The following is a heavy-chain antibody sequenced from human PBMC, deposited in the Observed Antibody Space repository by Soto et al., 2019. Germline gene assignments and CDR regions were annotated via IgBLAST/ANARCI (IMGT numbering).Heavy chain of an antibody. V-gene: IGHV4-39*01. Sequence: QLQLQESGPGLVKPSETLSLTCTVSGGSISSSSYYWGWIRQPPGKGLEWIGSIYYSGSTYYNPPLKSRVTISVDTSKNQFSLKLSSVTAADTAVYYCVTLWFGESQHWGQGTLVTVSS. CDR2: IYYSGST. CDR1: GGSISSSSYY. CDR3: VTLWFGESQH. D-gene: IGHD3-10*01. J-gene: IGHJ1*01.